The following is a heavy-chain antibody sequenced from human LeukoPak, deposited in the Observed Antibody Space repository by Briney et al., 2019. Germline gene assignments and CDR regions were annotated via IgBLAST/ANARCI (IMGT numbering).Heavy chain of an antibody. CDR2: ISARDFTT. D-gene: IGHD6-6*01. CDR3: AKNRYGSSSVTLDF. V-gene: IGHV3-23*01. J-gene: IGHJ4*02. Sequence: GGSLRLSCAASGFTFSSYSMNWVRQAPGKGPEWVSSISARDFTTYYADSVKGRFTFSRDNSKNTLYLQMNSLRAEDTALYYCAKNRYGSSSVTLDFWGQGTLDTVSS. CDR1: GFTFSSYS.